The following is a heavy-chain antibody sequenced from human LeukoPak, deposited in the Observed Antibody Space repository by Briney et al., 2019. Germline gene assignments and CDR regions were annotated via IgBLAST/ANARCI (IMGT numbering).Heavy chain of an antibody. CDR2: ISSSGSTI. J-gene: IGHJ3*02. CDR3: RPIVVVIAGDHDAFDI. D-gene: IGHD3-22*01. CDR1: GFTFSDYY. Sequence: GGSLRLSCAASGFTFSDYYMSWIRQAPGKGLEWVSYISSSGSTIYYADSVKGRFTISRDNAKNSLYLQMNSLRAEDTAVYYCRPIVVVIAGDHDAFDIWGQGTMVTVSS. V-gene: IGHV3-11*01.